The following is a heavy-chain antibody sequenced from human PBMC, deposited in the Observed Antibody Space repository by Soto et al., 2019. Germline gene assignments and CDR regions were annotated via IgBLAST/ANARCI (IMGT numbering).Heavy chain of an antibody. V-gene: IGHV3-74*01. J-gene: IGHJ4*02. D-gene: IGHD3-9*01. CDR1: GFTFSNYW. CDR2: INSDGIST. CDR3: ARYRGTGYYSDY. Sequence: EVQLVESGGGLGQPGGSLRLSCAASGFTFSNYWMNWVRQAPGKGLVWVSRINSDGISTTYADSVKGRFTISRDNAKNTLYLQMNSLRAEDTAVYYCARYRGTGYYSDYWGQGTLVTVSS.